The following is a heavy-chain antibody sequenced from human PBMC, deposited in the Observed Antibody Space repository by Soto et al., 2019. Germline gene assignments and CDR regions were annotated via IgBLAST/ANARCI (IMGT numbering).Heavy chain of an antibody. CDR2: ISYDGSNK. D-gene: IGHD3-22*01. V-gene: IGHV3-30*18. CDR1: GFTFSSYG. CDR3: AKDHYYDSSGYYPNWFDP. J-gene: IGHJ5*02. Sequence: QPGGSLRLSCAASGFTFSSYGMHWVRQAPGKGLEWVAVISYDGSNKYYADSVKGRFTISRDNSKNTLYLQMNSLRAEDTAVYYCAKDHYYDSSGYYPNWFDPWGQGTLVTVSS.